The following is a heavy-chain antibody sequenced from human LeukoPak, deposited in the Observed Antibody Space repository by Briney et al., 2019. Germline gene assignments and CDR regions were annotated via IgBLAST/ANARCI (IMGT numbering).Heavy chain of an antibody. CDR3: ARDRGGLQFDWFDP. Sequence: PGGSLRLSCAASGFPFSSYAMHWVRQAPGKGLEWVAVISYDGSNKYYADSVKGRFTISRDNSKNTLYLQMNSLRAEDTPVYYCARDRGGLQFDWFDPWGQGTLVTVSS. D-gene: IGHD5-24*01. V-gene: IGHV3-30*01. J-gene: IGHJ5*02. CDR1: GFPFSSYA. CDR2: ISYDGSNK.